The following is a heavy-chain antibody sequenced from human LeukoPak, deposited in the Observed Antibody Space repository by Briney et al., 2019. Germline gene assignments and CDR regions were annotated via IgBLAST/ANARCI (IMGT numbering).Heavy chain of an antibody. D-gene: IGHD6-19*01. CDR1: GYTLTELS. Sequence: ASVKVSCKVSGYTLTELSMHWVRQAPGKGLEWMGGFDPEDGETIYAQKFQGRVTMTRNTSISTAYMELSSLRSEDTAVYYCARGSWLGIYYFDYWGQGTLVTVSS. CDR2: FDPEDGET. V-gene: IGHV1-24*01. J-gene: IGHJ4*02. CDR3: ARGSWLGIYYFDY.